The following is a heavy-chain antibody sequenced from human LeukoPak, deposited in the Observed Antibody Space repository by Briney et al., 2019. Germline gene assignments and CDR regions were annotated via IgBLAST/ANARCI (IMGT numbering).Heavy chain of an antibody. CDR1: GFTFSSYA. V-gene: IGHV3-23*01. CDR2: ISIDGGRT. CDR3: ASGVGANAPIDY. D-gene: IGHD1-26*01. J-gene: IGHJ4*02. Sequence: GGSLRLSCAASGFTFSSYAMSWVRQAPGKGPEWVSTISIDGGRTYYADSVKGRFTISRDNSKNTLYLQMNSLRAEDTAVYYCASGVGANAPIDYWGQGTLVTVSS.